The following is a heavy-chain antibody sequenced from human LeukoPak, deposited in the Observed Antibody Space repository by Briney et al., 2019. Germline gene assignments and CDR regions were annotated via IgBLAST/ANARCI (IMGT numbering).Heavy chain of an antibody. Sequence: SETLSLTCAVYGGSFSGYYWSWIRQPPGKGLEWIGEINHSGSTNYNPSLKSRVTISVDTSKNQFSLKLSSVTAADTAVYYCARGLLTMAHYWGQGTLVTVSS. D-gene: IGHD3-10*01. CDR3: ARGLLTMAHY. V-gene: IGHV4-34*01. J-gene: IGHJ4*02. CDR2: INHSGST. CDR1: GGSFSGYY.